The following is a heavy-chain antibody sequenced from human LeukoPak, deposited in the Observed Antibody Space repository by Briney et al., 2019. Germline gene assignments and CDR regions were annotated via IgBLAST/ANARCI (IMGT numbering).Heavy chain of an antibody. CDR2: IYSSGRT. J-gene: IGHJ4*02. V-gene: IGHV4-61*02. Sequence: SETLSLTCNVSGGSISSSTYYWSWIRQPAGNGLEWIGRIYSSGRTNYNPSLKSRVTISVDTSKNQFSLNLSSVTAADTAVYYCARDIHTSDWTKFDYWGQGTSVTVSS. CDR3: ARDIHTSDWTKFDY. CDR1: GGSISSSTYY. D-gene: IGHD6-19*01.